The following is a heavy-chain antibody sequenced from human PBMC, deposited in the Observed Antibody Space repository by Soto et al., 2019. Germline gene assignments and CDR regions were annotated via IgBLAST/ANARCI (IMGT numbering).Heavy chain of an antibody. Sequence: QPQLVQSGVELKKPVASVRVSCKASGYPFTKFGINWVRQAPGQGLEWMGWISGHSGGTKYGPKFRNRLTVAKDTSTKTAYMELRSLKSDATAVYYGAKDGGHGARMHICGMDVWGQGTTVSVSS. CDR3: AKDGGHGARMHICGMDV. CDR2: ISGHSGGT. CDR1: GYPFTKFG. J-gene: IGHJ6*02. V-gene: IGHV1-18*01. D-gene: IGHD1-26*01.